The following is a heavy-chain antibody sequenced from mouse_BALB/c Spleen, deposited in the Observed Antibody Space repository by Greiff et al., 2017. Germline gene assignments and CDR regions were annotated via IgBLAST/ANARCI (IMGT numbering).Heavy chain of an antibody. D-gene: IGHD1-1*01. CDR3: SYFYGSSYGRFAY. CDR1: GYSITSDYA. Sequence: ESGPGLVKPSQSLSLTCTVTGYSITSDYAWNWIRQFPGNKLEWMGYISYSGSTSYNPSLKSRISITRDTSKNQFFLQLNSVTTEDTATFYCSYFYGSSYGRFAYRGQRTLGTVAA. J-gene: IGHJ3*01. V-gene: IGHV3-2*02. CDR2: ISYSGST.